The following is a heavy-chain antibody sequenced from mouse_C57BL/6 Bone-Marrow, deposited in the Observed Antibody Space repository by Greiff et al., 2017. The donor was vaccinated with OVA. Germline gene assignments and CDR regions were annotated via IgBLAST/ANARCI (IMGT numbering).Heavy chain of an antibody. CDR1: GFTFSNYW. V-gene: IGHV6-3*01. CDR3: KVITTVVANFDY. CDR2: IRLKSDNYAT. Sequence: EVKLVESGGGLVQPGGSMKLSCVASGFTFSNYWMNWVRQSPEKGLEWVAQIRLKSDNYATHYAESVTGRFTISRDDSKSSVYQQMTNLRAEDTEIYSCKVITTVVANFDYWGQGTTLTVSS. J-gene: IGHJ2*01. D-gene: IGHD1-1*01.